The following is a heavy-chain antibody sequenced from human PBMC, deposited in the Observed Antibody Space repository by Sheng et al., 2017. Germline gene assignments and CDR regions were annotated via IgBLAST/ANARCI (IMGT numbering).Heavy chain of an antibody. J-gene: IGHJ4*02. D-gene: IGHD3-22*01. Sequence: EVELLESGGGLVQPGGSLRLSCVASGFSFDNYAMTWVRQVPGKGLEWVSSLSGHGRTTFYADSVRGRFTISRDNSKNTLFLEMNTLRAEDTAVYYCAKGRSSGRFPGIYWGQGALVTVSS. CDR2: LSGHGRTT. V-gene: IGHV3-23*01. CDR1: GFSFDNYA. CDR3: AKGRSSGRFPGIY.